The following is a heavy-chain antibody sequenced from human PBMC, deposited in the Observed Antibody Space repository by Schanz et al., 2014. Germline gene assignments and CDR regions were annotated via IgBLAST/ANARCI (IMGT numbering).Heavy chain of an antibody. D-gene: IGHD3-10*01. V-gene: IGHV3-33*08. CDR1: GITFSDYA. CDR3: ARGIITMVRGGDVGAFDI. CDR2: ISYDGSSK. J-gene: IGHJ3*02. Sequence: VQLLESGGALEQPGGSLRLSCAASGITFSDYAMSWVRQAPGKGLEWVALISYDGSSKNHADSVQGRFTISRDNSKNALYLQMDSLRAEDTAVYYCARGIITMVRGGDVGAFDIWGQGTMVTVSS.